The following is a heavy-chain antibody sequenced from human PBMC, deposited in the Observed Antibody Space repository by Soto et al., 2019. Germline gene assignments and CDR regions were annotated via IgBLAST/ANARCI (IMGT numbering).Heavy chain of an antibody. Sequence: GGSLRLSCAASGFTFSSYAMHWVRQAPGKGLEWVAVISYDGSNKYYADSVKGRFTISRDNSKNTLYLQMNSLRAEDTAVYYCARSGSGSFDDWYFDLWGRGTLVTVSS. V-gene: IGHV3-30-3*01. CDR3: ARSGSGSFDDWYFDL. D-gene: IGHD3-10*01. J-gene: IGHJ2*01. CDR2: ISYDGSNK. CDR1: GFTFSSYA.